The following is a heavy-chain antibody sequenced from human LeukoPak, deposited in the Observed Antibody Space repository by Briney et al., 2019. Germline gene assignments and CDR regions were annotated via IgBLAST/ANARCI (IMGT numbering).Heavy chain of an antibody. J-gene: IGHJ1*01. D-gene: IGHD1-26*01. V-gene: IGHV3-23*01. Sequence: GGSLRLSCAASGFTFSSYAMSWVRQAPGKGLEWVSAISGSGGSTYYADSVKGRFTNSRDNSKNTLYLQMNSLRAEDTAVYYCAKDLIVGATGAEYFQHWGQGTLVTVSS. CDR3: AKDLIVGATGAEYFQH. CDR2: ISGSGGST. CDR1: GFTFSSYA.